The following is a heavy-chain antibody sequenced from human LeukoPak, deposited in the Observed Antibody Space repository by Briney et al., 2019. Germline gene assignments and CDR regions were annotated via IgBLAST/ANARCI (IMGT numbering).Heavy chain of an antibody. CDR1: GGTFSSYA. D-gene: IGHD6-13*01. CDR2: IIPIFGTA. V-gene: IGHV1-69*01. Sequence: SVKVSCKASGGTFSSYAISWVRQAPGQGLEWMGGIIPIFGTANYAQKFQGRVTITADESTSTAYMELSCLRSEDTAVYYCAREGIAAAAAEGEYYYGMDVWGQGTTVTVSS. CDR3: AREGIAAAAAEGEYYYGMDV. J-gene: IGHJ6*02.